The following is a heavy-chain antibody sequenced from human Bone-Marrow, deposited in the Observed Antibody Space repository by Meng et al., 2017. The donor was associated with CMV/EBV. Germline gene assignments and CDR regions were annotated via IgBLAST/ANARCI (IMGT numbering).Heavy chain of an antibody. J-gene: IGHJ4*02. CDR3: ARGMGSYYFDY. D-gene: IGHD2-8*01. CDR2: INHSGST. CDR1: GGSFSGYY. Sequence: SETLSLTCAVYGGSFSGYYWSWIRQPPGKGLEWIGEINHSGSTNYNPSLKSRVTISVDTSKNQFSLKLSPVTAADTAVYYCARGMGSYYFDYWGQGTLVTVSS. V-gene: IGHV4-34*01.